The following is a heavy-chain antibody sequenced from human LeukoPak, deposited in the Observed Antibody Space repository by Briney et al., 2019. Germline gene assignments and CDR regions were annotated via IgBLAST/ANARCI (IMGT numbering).Heavy chain of an antibody. CDR3: ASGQSNYVGDY. Sequence: PSETLSLTCTFSGGSISSCGYCWSWIRQHPGKGLEWIRYIYYSGSTYYNPSLKSRVTISVDTSKNQFSLKLSSVTAADTAVYYCASGQSNYVGDYWGQGTLVTVSS. CDR2: IYYSGST. J-gene: IGHJ4*02. V-gene: IGHV4-31*03. CDR1: GGSISSCGYC. D-gene: IGHD4-11*01.